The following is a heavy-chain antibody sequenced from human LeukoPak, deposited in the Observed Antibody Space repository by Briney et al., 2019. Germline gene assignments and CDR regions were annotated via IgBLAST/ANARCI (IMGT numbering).Heavy chain of an antibody. D-gene: IGHD2-15*01. Sequence: GTLTLSCVASGFTFNSYTMYCVRQDPGKGLEWVAVIWYDGSNKYCAASVKGRFTISRDNSKNTLYLQMNSLRAEDTAVYYCARVDSYCSGEGCYYYYGMDVWGQGTTVTVSS. CDR3: ARVDSYCSGEGCYYYYGMDV. CDR2: IWYDGSNK. CDR1: GFTFNSYT. J-gene: IGHJ6*02. V-gene: IGHV3-33*01.